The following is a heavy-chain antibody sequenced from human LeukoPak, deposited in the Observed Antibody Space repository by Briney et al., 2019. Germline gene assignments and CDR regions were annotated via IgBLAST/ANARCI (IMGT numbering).Heavy chain of an antibody. CDR2: IHPTVGDT. D-gene: IGHD6-25*01. V-gene: IGHV1-46*01. CDR3: ARYGFSSVWQGGWHAFDI. CDR1: GYTFTSYY. Sequence: GASVKVSCKASGYTFTSYYLHWVRQAPGQGLGWMGIIHPTVGDTTYAQRFQGRVTMTRDMSTGTVYMDLSSLTSEDTAVYYCARYGFSSVWQGGWHAFDIWGQGTMVTVSS. J-gene: IGHJ3*02.